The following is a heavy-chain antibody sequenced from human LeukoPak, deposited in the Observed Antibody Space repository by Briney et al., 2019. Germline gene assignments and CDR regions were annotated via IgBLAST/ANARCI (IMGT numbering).Heavy chain of an antibody. D-gene: IGHD4-23*01. CDR2: IIPMFDSR. CDR3: AREANFGGNLNWFDP. V-gene: IGHV1-69*13. CDR1: GGTFRTNG. Sequence: ASVKVSCKASGGTFRTNGYTWVRQAPGQGLEWMGGIIPMFDSRSFAQKFQGRVTLTSDESGSTVYMELRNLTSEDTAIYYFAREANFGGNLNWFDPWGQGTLVTVSS. J-gene: IGHJ5*02.